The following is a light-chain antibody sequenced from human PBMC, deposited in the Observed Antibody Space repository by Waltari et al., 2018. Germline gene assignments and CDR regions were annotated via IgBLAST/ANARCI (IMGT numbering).Light chain of an antibody. CDR2: DAT. V-gene: IGKV3-11*01. Sequence: EIVLTQSPVTLSLSPGQRATLSCRASQSVDNFLGWYHQKAGQAPRLLIYDATKRAPGIPARLSGGGSGTDFTLTISSREPEDVGLYYCHQGTTWPRTFGQGTKLEI. CDR1: QSVDNF. CDR3: HQGTTWPRT. J-gene: IGKJ2*01.